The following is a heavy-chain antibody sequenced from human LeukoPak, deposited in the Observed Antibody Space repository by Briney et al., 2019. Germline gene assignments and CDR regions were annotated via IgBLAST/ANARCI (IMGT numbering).Heavy chain of an antibody. J-gene: IGHJ4*02. CDR3: AREGYYGSGSPPSLYFDY. V-gene: IGHV3-30-3*01. CDR1: GFTFRNYV. Sequence: GGSLRLSCAVSGFTFRNYVIHWVRQAPGKGLEWVAVTSSDLNVKLYADSVKGRFTISRDNSRSTLYLQMNSLRPEDTAIYYCAREGYYGSGSPPSLYFDYWGQGTLVTVSS. CDR2: TSSDLNVK. D-gene: IGHD3-10*01.